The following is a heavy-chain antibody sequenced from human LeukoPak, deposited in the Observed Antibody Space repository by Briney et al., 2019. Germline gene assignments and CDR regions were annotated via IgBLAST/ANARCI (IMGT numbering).Heavy chain of an antibody. D-gene: IGHD1-7*01. CDR1: GGSFSGYY. V-gene: IGHV4-34*01. Sequence: SETLSLTCAVYGGSFSGYYWSWLRQPPGKGLEWIGEINHSGSTNYNPSLTSRVTISVDTSKNQFSLKLSSVTAADTAVYYCARDSELELIGWFDPWGQGTLVTVSS. CDR2: INHSGST. J-gene: IGHJ5*02. CDR3: ARDSELELIGWFDP.